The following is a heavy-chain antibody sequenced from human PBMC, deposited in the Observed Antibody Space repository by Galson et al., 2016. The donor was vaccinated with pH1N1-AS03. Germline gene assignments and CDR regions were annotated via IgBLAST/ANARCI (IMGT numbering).Heavy chain of an antibody. D-gene: IGHD2/OR15-2a*01. CDR3: AKDSRLITVIGCHWFFDL. Sequence: SLRLSCAASGFSFGNYAMAWVRQAPGKGLEWVSTISGGGSSIHDADSVRGRFTISRDNSANTLYIEMSSLRVEDTAVYFCAKDSRLITVIGCHWFFDLWGRSTLVTVSS. CDR1: GFSFGNYA. V-gene: IGHV3-23*01. CDR2: ISGGGSSI. J-gene: IGHJ2*01.